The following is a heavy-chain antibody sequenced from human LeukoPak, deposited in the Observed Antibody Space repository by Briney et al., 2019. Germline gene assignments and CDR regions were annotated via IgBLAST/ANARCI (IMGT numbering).Heavy chain of an antibody. V-gene: IGHV3-48*01. CDR3: ARERMRGVYSGSYDL. CDR2: ISSSSSTI. J-gene: IGHJ3*01. D-gene: IGHD1-26*01. CDR1: GFTFSSYS. Sequence: GGSLRLSCAASGFTFSSYSMNWVRQAPGKGLEWVSYISSSSSTIYYADSVKGRFTISRDNAKNSLYLQMNSLRAEDTAVYYCARERMRGVYSGSYDLWGQGTMVTVSS.